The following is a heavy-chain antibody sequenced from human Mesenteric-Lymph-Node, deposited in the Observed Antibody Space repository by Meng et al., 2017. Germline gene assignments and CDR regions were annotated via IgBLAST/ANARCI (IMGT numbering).Heavy chain of an antibody. V-gene: IGHV3-23*01. D-gene: IGHD3-16*01. Sequence: GASLKISCAASGFNFSSYAMSWVRQAPGKGLEWVSAISGSGGSTYYADSVKGRFTISRDNSKNTLYLQMNSLRAEDTAVYYCAKDAETMIPFDYWGQGTLVTSPQ. J-gene: IGHJ4*02. CDR3: AKDAETMIPFDY. CDR2: ISGSGGST. CDR1: GFNFSSYA.